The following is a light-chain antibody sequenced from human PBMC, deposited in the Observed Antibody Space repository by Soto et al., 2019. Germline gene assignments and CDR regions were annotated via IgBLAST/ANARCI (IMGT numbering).Light chain of an antibody. CDR1: TCNIESHS. CDR3: ATWDDSRKGV. CDR2: TNN. J-gene: IGLJ1*01. V-gene: IGLV1-44*01. Sequence: QSVLTQPPSASGTPGQWIIISCSGSTCNIESHSVNWYQQVPGTAPKLLIITNNQRPSGVPYRFSGSKSGASASLAISGLQSEDEATYYCATWDDSRKGVFGTGTKVTVL.